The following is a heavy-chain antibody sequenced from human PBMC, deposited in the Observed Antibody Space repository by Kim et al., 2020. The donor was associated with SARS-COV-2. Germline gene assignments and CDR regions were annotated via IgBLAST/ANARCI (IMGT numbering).Heavy chain of an antibody. D-gene: IGHD3-10*01. CDR3: ARITSGSGSHFDC. CDR1: GFTVSGNY. V-gene: IGHV3-53*01. J-gene: IGHJ4*02. CDR2: LYCGTKT. Sequence: GGSLRLSCAVSGFTVSGNYMSWVRQVPGRRPEWVSSLYCGTKTYYADSVKGRFLISRDDSKNKVYLQMGNLSSEDTAMFYCARITSGSGSHFDCWGQGTLVTVPS.